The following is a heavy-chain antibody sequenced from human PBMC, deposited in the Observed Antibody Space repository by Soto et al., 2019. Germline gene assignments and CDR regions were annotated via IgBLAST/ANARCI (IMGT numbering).Heavy chain of an antibody. D-gene: IGHD6-19*01. CDR1: GFTFSSYG. J-gene: IGHJ3*02. V-gene: IGHV3-33*06. Sequence: PGGSLRLSCATSGFTFSSYGMHWVRQAPGKGLEWVAVIWYDGSIKSYADSVKGRLTISRDNSRNRLYLQINSLRAEDTAVYFCAKDNSGWAHAAFDMWGQGTMVTVSS. CDR3: AKDNSGWAHAAFDM. CDR2: IWYDGSIK.